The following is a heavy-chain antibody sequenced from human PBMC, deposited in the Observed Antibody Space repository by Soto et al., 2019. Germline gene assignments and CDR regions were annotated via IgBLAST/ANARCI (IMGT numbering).Heavy chain of an antibody. Sequence: ASVKVSCKASGYTFTSYYMHWVRQAPGQGLEWMGIINPSGGSTSYAQKFQGRVTMTRDTSTSTVYMELSSLRSEDTAVYYCAIETRYCSSTSWYLVFDYWGQGTLVTVSS. CDR1: GYTFTSYY. D-gene: IGHD2-2*01. CDR2: INPSGGST. CDR3: AIETRYCSSTSWYLVFDY. V-gene: IGHV1-46*01. J-gene: IGHJ4*02.